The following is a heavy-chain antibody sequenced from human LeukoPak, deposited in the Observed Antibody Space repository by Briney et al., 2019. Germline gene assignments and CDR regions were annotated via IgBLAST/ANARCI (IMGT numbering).Heavy chain of an antibody. Sequence: GGSLRLSCAASGFTFSSYGMQWVRQASGKGLEWVGVISNDGSNKYYADSVKGRFTISRDNSKNTLYLQMDSLRAEDTAVYYCAKVDIVATIDAGRLIDYWGQETLVTVSS. J-gene: IGHJ4*02. V-gene: IGHV3-30*18. CDR1: GFTFSSYG. D-gene: IGHD5-12*01. CDR2: ISNDGSNK. CDR3: AKVDIVATIDAGRLIDY.